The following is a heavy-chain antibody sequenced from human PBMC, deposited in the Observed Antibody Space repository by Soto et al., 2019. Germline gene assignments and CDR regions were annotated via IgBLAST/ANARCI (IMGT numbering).Heavy chain of an antibody. Sequence: EVQLVESGGGLVQPGGSLRLSCAASGFTFTDYNMNWVRQAPGKGLEWISFISGSSSTIYYADTVKGRFTISRDNAKDSLYLQMISLRADDTAMYYCVRAECDTCYGFRHWGQGTLVTVPS. V-gene: IGHV3-48*01. CDR2: ISGSSSTI. CDR3: VRAECDTCYGFRH. CDR1: GFTFTDYN. J-gene: IGHJ1*01. D-gene: IGHD2-2*01.